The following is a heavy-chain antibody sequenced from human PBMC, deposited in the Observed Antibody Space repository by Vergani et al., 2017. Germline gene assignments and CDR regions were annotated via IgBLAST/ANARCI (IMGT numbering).Heavy chain of an antibody. CDR1: GFTFDDYA. J-gene: IGHJ4*02. CDR2: ISWNSGSI. D-gene: IGHD6-19*01. Sequence: EVQLVESGGGLVQPGRSLRLSCAASGFTFDDYAMHWVRQAPGKGLEWVSGISWNSGSIGYADSVKGRFTISRDNAKNSLYLQMNSLRAEDTALYYCAKDMGPLAVAGRGFDYWGQGTLVTVSS. CDR3: AKDMGPLAVAGRGFDY. V-gene: IGHV3-9*01.